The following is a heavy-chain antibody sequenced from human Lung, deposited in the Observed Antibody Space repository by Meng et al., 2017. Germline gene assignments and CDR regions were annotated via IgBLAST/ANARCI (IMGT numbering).Heavy chain of an antibody. CDR3: ARGPTTMAHDFDY. CDR1: GGSFSDYY. J-gene: IGHJ4*02. Sequence: VPLQQWVAGLLKPSETLCLTCVVSGGSFSDYYWSWIRPPPGKGLEWIGEINHSGSTNYNPSLESRATISVDTSQNNLSLKLRSVTAADSAVYYCARGPTTMAHDFDYWGQGTLVTVSS. D-gene: IGHD4-11*01. CDR2: INHSGST. V-gene: IGHV4-34*01.